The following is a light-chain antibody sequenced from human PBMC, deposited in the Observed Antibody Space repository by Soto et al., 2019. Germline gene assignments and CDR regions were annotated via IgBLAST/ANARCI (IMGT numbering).Light chain of an antibody. V-gene: IGLV1-40*01. Sequence: QSVLTQPPSVSGAPGQRITISCTGNNCNIGGGYDVHWYQQVPGTAPQVLISDDNNRPSGVPDRFSGSKSGTSASLAITGIQAEDAAEYDGQSYYTYLSGSYVVFGRGTKVTVL. CDR3: QSYYTYLSGSYVV. CDR1: NCNIGGGYD. CDR2: DDN. J-gene: IGLJ1*01.